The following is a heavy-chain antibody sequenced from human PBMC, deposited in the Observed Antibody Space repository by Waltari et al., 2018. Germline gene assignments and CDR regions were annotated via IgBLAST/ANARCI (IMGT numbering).Heavy chain of an antibody. J-gene: IGHJ6*03. CDR1: GGSISSYY. Sequence: QVQLQESGPGLVTPSETLSLTCTVSGGSISSYYWSWIRQPAGKGLEWIGRIYTSGSTNYNPSLKSRVTMSVDTSKNQFSLKLSSVTAADTAVYYCARGGSSSSHYYYYMDVWGKGTTVTISS. D-gene: IGHD6-6*01. V-gene: IGHV4-4*07. CDR3: ARGGSSSSHYYYYMDV. CDR2: IYTSGST.